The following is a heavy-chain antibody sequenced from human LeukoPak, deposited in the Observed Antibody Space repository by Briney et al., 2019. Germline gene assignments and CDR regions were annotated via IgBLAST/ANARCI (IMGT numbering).Heavy chain of an antibody. CDR1: GFNIDDYA. CDR3: AKRNA. J-gene: IGHJ4*02. D-gene: IGHD1-14*01. CDR2: IPWSGGSI. Sequence: GGSLRLSCAASGFNIDDYAMSWVRQVPGKGLEWISGIPWSGGSIGYADSVKGRFTISRDNSKNTLYLQMNSLRAEDTAVYYCAKRNAWGQGTLVTVSS. V-gene: IGHV3-20*04.